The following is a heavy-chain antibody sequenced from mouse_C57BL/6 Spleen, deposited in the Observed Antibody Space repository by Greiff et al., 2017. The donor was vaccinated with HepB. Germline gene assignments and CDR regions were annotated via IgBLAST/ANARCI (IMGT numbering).Heavy chain of an antibody. CDR3: VSDYDGYFDY. V-gene: IGHV3-6*01. D-gene: IGHD2-4*01. J-gene: IGHJ2*01. CDR1: GYSITSGYY. CDR2: ISYDGSN. Sequence: VQLKESGPGLVKPSQSLSLTCSVTGYSITSGYYWNWIRQFPGNKLEWMGYISYDGSNNYNPSLKNRISITRDTSKNQFFLKLNSVTTEDTATYYCVSDYDGYFDYWGQGTTLTVSS.